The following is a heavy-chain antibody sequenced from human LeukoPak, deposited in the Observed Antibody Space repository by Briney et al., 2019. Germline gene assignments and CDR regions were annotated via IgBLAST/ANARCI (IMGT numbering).Heavy chain of an antibody. D-gene: IGHD1-26*01. CDR1: AFTFSDYW. J-gene: IGHJ3*02. CDR3: ARLILWETSNAFDI. V-gene: IGHV3-7*03. Sequence: SGGSLRLSCAASAFTFSDYWMTWVRQAPGKGLEWVANIKHDGSEKYYVDSVKGRFAISRDNAKNSVYLQMNSLRAEDTAVYFCARLILWETSNAFDIWGQGTMVTVSS. CDR2: IKHDGSEK.